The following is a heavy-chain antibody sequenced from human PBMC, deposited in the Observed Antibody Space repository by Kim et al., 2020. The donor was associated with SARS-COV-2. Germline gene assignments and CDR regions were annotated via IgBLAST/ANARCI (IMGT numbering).Heavy chain of an antibody. CDR1: GFTFSDHY. CDR2: TRNKANSYTT. CDR3: ARMSSSRNAEYFQH. J-gene: IGHJ1*01. Sequence: GGSLRLSCAASGFTFSDHYMDWVRQAPGKGLEWVGRTRNKANSYTTEYAASVKGRFTISRDDSKNSLYLQMNSLKTEDTAVYYCARMSSSRNAEYFQHWGQGTLVTVSS. D-gene: IGHD6-13*01. V-gene: IGHV3-72*01.